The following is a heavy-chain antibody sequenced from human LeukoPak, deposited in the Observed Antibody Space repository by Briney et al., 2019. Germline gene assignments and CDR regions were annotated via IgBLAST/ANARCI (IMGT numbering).Heavy chain of an antibody. CDR3: ARGALLLGVRY. CDR1: GGSISSGGYY. D-gene: IGHD3-22*01. CDR2: IYYSGST. V-gene: IGHV4-31*03. J-gene: IGHJ4*02. Sequence: PSQTLSLTCTVSGGSISSGGYYWSWIRQHPGKGLEWIGYIYYSGSTYYNPSLKSRVTISVDTSKNQFSLKLSSVTAADTAVYYCARGALLLGVRYWGQGTLATVSS.